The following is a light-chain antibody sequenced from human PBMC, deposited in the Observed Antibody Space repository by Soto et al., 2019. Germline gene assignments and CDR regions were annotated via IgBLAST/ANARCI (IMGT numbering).Light chain of an antibody. V-gene: IGKV3-20*01. CDR1: QRVSRSF. J-gene: IGKJ1*01. Sequence: EIVLTQSPGTLSLSPGEGATLSCRASQRVSRSFLAWYQQQPGQAPRLLVYGTSSRATGIPDRFSGSGSGTDFTLTISRLEPEDFAVYYCQQYGSSSTFGQGTKVEIK. CDR3: QQYGSSST. CDR2: GTS.